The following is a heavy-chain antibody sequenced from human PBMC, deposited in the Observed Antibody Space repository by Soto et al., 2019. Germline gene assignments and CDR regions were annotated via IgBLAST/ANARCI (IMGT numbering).Heavy chain of an antibody. J-gene: IGHJ5*02. CDR3: TTDKMTITMVVVVIPT. V-gene: IGHV3-15*07. CDR1: GFTFSNAW. D-gene: IGHD3-22*01. CDR2: IKSKTDGGTT. Sequence: LRLSCAASGFTFSNAWMNWVRQAPGKGLEWVGRIKSKTDGGTTDYAAPVKGGFTISRDDSKNTLYLQMNSLKTEDTAVYYCTTDKMTITMVVVVIPTWGQGTLVTVSS.